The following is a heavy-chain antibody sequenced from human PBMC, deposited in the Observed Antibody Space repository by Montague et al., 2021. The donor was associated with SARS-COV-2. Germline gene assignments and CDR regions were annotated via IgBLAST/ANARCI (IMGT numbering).Heavy chain of an antibody. V-gene: IGHV4-39*01. CDR3: ARHDDILTTYYDYYGMDV. Sequence: SETLSLTCTVSGGSISSSSYYWGWIRQPPGQGLEWIGCIYDSDSTYYXXXRKSRVTISVDTSRNQFSLKLSSVTAADTAGYYCARHDDILTTYYDYYGMDVWGQGTTVTVSS. J-gene: IGHJ6*02. CDR1: GGSISSSSYY. D-gene: IGHD3-9*01. CDR2: IYDSDST.